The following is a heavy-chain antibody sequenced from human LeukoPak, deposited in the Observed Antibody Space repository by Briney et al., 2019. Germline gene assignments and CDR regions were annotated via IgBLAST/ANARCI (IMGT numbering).Heavy chain of an antibody. CDR2: IDNGDKT. V-gene: IGHV3-66*01. D-gene: IGHD6-19*01. J-gene: IGHJ4*02. CDR3: AKESSGGWYFDY. Sequence: GGSLRLSCAASGFSVNTNYMSWVRQAPGKGPEWVSVIDNGDKTDYEDSVMGRFFISRDISKNTLYLQMNSLRDEDTAVYYCAKESSGGWYFDYWGQGTLVTVSS. CDR1: GFSVNTNY.